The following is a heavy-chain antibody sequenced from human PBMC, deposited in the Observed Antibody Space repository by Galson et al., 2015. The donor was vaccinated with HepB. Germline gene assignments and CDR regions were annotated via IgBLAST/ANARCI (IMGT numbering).Heavy chain of an antibody. D-gene: IGHD6-13*01. CDR3: AKDLGSSWYLSDY. CDR1: GFTFSSYG. Sequence: SLRLSCAASGFTFSSYGMHWVRQAPGKGLEWVALISYDGSNKYYADSLKGRFTISRDNSNNALYLQMNSLRAEDTAVYYCAKDLGSSWYLSDYWGQGTLVTVSS. CDR2: ISYDGSNK. V-gene: IGHV3-30*18. J-gene: IGHJ4*02.